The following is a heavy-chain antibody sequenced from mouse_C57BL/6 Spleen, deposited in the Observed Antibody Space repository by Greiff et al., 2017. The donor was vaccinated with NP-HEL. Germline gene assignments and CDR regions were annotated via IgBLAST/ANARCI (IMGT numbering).Heavy chain of an antibody. CDR1: GYAFSSSW. Sequence: VKLMESGPELVKPGASVKISCKASGYAFSSSWMNWVKQRPGKGLEWIGRIYPGDGDTNYNGKFKGKATLTADKSSSTAYMQLSSLTSEDSAVYFCARQPFDYWGQGTTLTVSS. V-gene: IGHV1-82*01. D-gene: IGHD6-1*01. CDR3: ARQPFDY. J-gene: IGHJ2*01. CDR2: IYPGDGDT.